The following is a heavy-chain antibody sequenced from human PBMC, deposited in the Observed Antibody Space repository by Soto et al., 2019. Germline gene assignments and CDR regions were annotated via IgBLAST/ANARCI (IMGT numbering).Heavy chain of an antibody. J-gene: IGHJ6*02. CDR1: GGSISSSNW. CDR2: IYHSGST. V-gene: IGHV4-4*02. Sequence: SETLSLTCAVSGGSISSSNWWSWVRQPPGKGLEWIGEIYHSGSTNYNPSLKSRVTISVDKSKNQFSLKLSSVTAADTAVYYCAGIDYYYYYGMDVWGEGTTVTVS. CDR3: AGIDYYYYYGMDV.